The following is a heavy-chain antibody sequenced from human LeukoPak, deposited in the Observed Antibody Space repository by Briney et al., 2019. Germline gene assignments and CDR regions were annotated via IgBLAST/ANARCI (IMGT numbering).Heavy chain of an antibody. CDR1: GGSITSSSHY. J-gene: IGHJ4*02. CDR2: INHSGST. CDR3: ARGPLYYGTYYFDY. D-gene: IGHD3-22*01. Sequence: PSETLSLTCTVSGGSITSSSHYWGWIRQPPGKGLEWIGEINHSGSTNYNPSLKSRVTISVDTSKNQFSLKLSSVTAADTAVYYCARGPLYYGTYYFDYWGQGTLVTVSS. V-gene: IGHV4-39*07.